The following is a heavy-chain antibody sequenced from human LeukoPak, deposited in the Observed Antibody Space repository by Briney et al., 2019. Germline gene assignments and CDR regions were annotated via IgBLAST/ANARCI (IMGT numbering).Heavy chain of an antibody. V-gene: IGHV3-9*01. CDR1: GFTFNDYA. D-gene: IGHD3-22*01. CDR3: AKDGVYDSSGYYSGGPSNFFEQ. J-gene: IGHJ4*02. CDR2: ISWNSRSI. Sequence: GGSLRLSCAASGFTFNDYAMHWVRQAPGRGLEWVSSISWNSRSIGYGDSVKGRFTISRDNAKSSLYLLMNSLRAEDTALYYCAKDGVYDSSGYYSGGPSNFFEQWGQGIVVTVSS.